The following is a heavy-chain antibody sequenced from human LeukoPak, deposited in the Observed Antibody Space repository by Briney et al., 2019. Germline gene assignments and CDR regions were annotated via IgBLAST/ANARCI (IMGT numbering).Heavy chain of an antibody. V-gene: IGHV1-2*06. D-gene: IGHD3-10*01. CDR3: AAGYYGSGSYYH. J-gene: IGHJ5*02. Sequence: GASVKVSCKASGYTFTSYDFNWVRQAPGQGLEWMGRINPNSGGTDYVQKFQGRVTMTRDTSISTAYMELSRLRSDDTAVYYCAAGYYGSGSYYHWGQGTLVTVSS. CDR1: GYTFTSYD. CDR2: INPNSGGT.